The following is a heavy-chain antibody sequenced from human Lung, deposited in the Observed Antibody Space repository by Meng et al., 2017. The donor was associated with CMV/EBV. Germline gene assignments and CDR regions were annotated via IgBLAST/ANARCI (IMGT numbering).Heavy chain of an antibody. D-gene: IGHD6-6*01. CDR3: FARPIDY. CDR1: GFTFREYW. CDR2: IKPDGSDT. J-gene: IGHJ4*02. V-gene: IGHV3-7*01. Sequence: AGSLRLSCIVSGFTFREYWMNWVRQATRKGLEWLASIKPDGSDTYYVDSVKGRFTISRDNAKNSVHLQMSSLRAEDTAVYYCFARPIDYWGQGTLVTVSS.